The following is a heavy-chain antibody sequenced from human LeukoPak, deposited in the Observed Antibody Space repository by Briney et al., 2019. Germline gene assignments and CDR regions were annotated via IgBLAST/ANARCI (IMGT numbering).Heavy chain of an antibody. Sequence: GGSLRLSCAASGFTFSNYWMSWVRQAPGKGVEWVANINENGGEQHYLDSVRGRYSISRDNAKNSLYLQMNSLRAEDTAVYYCAKGGHVDYCGLGTLVTVSS. D-gene: IGHD3-16*01. J-gene: IGHJ4*02. CDR2: INENGGEQ. CDR3: AKGGHVDY. CDR1: GFTFSNYW. V-gene: IGHV3-7*03.